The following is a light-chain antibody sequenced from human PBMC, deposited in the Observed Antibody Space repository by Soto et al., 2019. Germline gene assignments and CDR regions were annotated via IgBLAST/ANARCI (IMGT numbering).Light chain of an antibody. Sequence: DIQMTQSPSSLSASVGDRVTITCRASQSITSYLNWYQQKPGKAPKLLIYAASSLQSGVPSRFTGSRSVTEFTLTISSLQPEDFATYHCQQTYNSPWTFGQGTKVEFK. V-gene: IGKV1-39*01. CDR2: AAS. CDR3: QQTYNSPWT. CDR1: QSITSY. J-gene: IGKJ1*01.